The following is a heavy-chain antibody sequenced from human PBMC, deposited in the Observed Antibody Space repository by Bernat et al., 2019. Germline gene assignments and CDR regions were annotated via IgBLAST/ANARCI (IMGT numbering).Heavy chain of an antibody. CDR1: GYTFTSYA. J-gene: IGHJ4*02. D-gene: IGHD4-17*01. Sequence: QVQLVQSGAEVKKPGASVKVSCKASGYTFTSYAMHWVRQAPGQRLELMGWINAGNGNTKYSQKFQGRVTITRDTSASTAYMELRSLRSEDTAGYYCARSPNYGDYLLDYWGQGTLVTVSS. CDR2: INAGNGNT. CDR3: ARSPNYGDYLLDY. V-gene: IGHV1-3*01.